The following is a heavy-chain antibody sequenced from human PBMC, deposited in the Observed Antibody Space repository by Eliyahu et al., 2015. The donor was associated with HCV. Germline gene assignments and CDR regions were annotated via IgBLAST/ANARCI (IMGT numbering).Heavy chain of an antibody. CDR1: GGSFTRVGLY. CDR3: ARPFGDFEDAFXL. V-gene: IGHV4-39*01. J-gene: IGHJ3*01. CDR2: IYYAGNT. Sequence: QLQLQESGPGLVKPSETLSLTCXVSGGSFTRVGLYWGWLRQPPGKGLEWIGTIYYAGNTYYNPSLKSRVTISGDPSKDQFSLKLRSVTAADTAVYYCARPFGDFEDAFXLWGQGTMVIVSS. D-gene: IGHD3-3*01.